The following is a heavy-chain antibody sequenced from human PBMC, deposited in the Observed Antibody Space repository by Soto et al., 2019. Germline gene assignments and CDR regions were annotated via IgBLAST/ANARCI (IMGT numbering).Heavy chain of an antibody. CDR2: ISAYSGNS. J-gene: IGHJ4*02. V-gene: IGHV1-18*04. CDR3: ARAPNWNYVDF. CDR1: GYAFTTYI. Sequence: QVQLVQSGAEVKRPGASVKVSCKASGYAFTTYIITWVRQAPGQGLEWMGWISAYSGNSNYAQKFQGRVTMTTDASTSTAYMELRSLRSDATAVYYCARAPNWNYVDFWGQGTLVTVSS. D-gene: IGHD1-1*01.